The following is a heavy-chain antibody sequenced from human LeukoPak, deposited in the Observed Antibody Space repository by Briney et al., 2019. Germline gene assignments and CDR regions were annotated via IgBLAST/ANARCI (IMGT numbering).Heavy chain of an antibody. D-gene: IGHD3-3*01. CDR3: ARASKAYYDFWSGHGDAFDI. V-gene: IGHV3-21*01. J-gene: IGHJ3*02. CDR2: ISSSSSHI. CDR1: GFTFSSYS. Sequence: PGGSLRLSCAASGFTFSSYSMNWVRQAPGKGLEWVSSISSSSSHIYYADAVKGRFTISRDNAKNSLYLQMSSLRAEDTAVYYCARASKAYYDFWSGHGDAFDIWGQGTMVTVSS.